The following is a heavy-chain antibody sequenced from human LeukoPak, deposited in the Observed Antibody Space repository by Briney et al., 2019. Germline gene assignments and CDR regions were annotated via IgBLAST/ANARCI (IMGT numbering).Heavy chain of an antibody. CDR2: IRGDNSII. Sequence: GGSLRLSCAASGFAFSSDAMSWVRQAPGKGLEWVSLIRGDNSIIEYADSVKGRFTISRDNSKNTLYLQMNSLRAEDTTVYYCANGRFTSSTFDYWGQGTLVTVSS. J-gene: IGHJ4*02. V-gene: IGHV3-23*01. CDR1: GFAFSSDA. D-gene: IGHD2-2*01. CDR3: ANGRFTSSTFDY.